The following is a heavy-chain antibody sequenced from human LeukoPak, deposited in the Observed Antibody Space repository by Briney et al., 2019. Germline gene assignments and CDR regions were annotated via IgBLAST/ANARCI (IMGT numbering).Heavy chain of an antibody. CDR1: GFTFSSYW. J-gene: IGHJ4*02. V-gene: IGHV3-7*01. Sequence: GGSLRLSCAASGFTFSSYWMSWVRQAPGKGLEWVANIKQDGRERYYVDSVKGRFTISRDNAKNSLYLQMNSLRAEDTAVFYCAIVSVHSGSHWGQGTLVTVSS. D-gene: IGHD1-26*01. CDR2: IKQDGRER. CDR3: AIVSVHSGSH.